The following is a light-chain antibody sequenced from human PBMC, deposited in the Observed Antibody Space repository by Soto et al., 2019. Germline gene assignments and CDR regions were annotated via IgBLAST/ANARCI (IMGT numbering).Light chain of an antibody. CDR1: QNIGTS. V-gene: IGKV1-39*01. CDR2: KAS. Sequence: DIQMTQSPSSLSASVGDRVTITCRASQNIGTSLNWYQQKPGKAPTALIYKASTMQGGVPSRFSGSGSGTDFTLTISSLQPEDSATYYCQQSYSSLLYNFGPGTKLEIK. J-gene: IGKJ2*01. CDR3: QQSYSSLLYN.